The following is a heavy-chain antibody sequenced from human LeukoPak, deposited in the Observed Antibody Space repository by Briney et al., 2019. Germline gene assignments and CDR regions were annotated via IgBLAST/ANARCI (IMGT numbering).Heavy chain of an antibody. CDR3: ARLTTGWWFDP. CDR1: GGSISSYC. J-gene: IGHJ5*02. V-gene: IGHV4-59*01. CDR2: IYYSGST. D-gene: IGHD4-17*01. Sequence: SETLSLTCTVSGGSISSYCWSWIRQPPGKGLEWIGYIYYSGSTNYNPSLKSRVTISVDTSKNQFSLKLSSVTAADTAVYYCARLTTGWWFDPWGQGTLVTVSS.